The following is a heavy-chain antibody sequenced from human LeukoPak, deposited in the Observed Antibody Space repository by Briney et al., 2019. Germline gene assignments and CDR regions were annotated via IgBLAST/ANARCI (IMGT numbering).Heavy chain of an antibody. CDR2: IWYDGSNK. CDR1: GFTFSSYG. D-gene: IGHD6-13*01. J-gene: IGHJ5*02. V-gene: IGHV3-33*01. Sequence: GGSLRLSCAASGFTFSSYGMHWVRQAPGKGLEWVGVIWYDGSNKYYADSVKGRFATCNDNYKNRLYLQLNRLGAEDTAVYYCARDAHVDQQLVLGWFDPWGQGTLVTVSS. CDR3: ARDAHVDQQLVLGWFDP.